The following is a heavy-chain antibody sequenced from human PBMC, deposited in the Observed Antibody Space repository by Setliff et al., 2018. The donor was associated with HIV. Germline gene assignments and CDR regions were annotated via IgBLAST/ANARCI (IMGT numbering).Heavy chain of an antibody. J-gene: IGHJ4*02. V-gene: IGHV4-59*06. Sequence: SETLSLTCTVSGGSISSDYWSWIRQPPGKGLEWIGYIYYSGSTYYSPSLKSRVTISEDTSENQFSLKMRSVTAADTAVYYCATSPAGEILGSRPFYFDYWGQGTLVTVSS. CDR1: GGSISSDY. CDR3: ATSPAGEILGSRPFYFDY. CDR2: IYYSGST. D-gene: IGHD3-10*01.